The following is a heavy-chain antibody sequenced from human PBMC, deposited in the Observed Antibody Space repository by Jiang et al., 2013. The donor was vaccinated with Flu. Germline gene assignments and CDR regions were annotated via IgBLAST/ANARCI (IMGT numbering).Heavy chain of an antibody. V-gene: IGHV7-4-1*02. Sequence: QSGSELKKPGASVRVSCKASGYSLSNFAMHWVRQAPGQGLQWMGWIDTNTGNPTYAQAFTGRFVFSLDTSVNTAYLQINRLKAEDTAIYYCARDRGSYSSSSNWFDPWGQGTLVSVSS. CDR2: IDTNTGNP. J-gene: IGHJ5*02. D-gene: IGHD6-6*01. CDR3: ARDRGSYSSSSNWFDP. CDR1: GYSLSNFA.